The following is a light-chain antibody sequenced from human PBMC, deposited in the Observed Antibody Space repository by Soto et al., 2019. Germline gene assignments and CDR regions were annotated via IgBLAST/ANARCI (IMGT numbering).Light chain of an antibody. CDR1: SSDVGGYNY. V-gene: IGLV2-14*01. CDR3: SSYTSSSTRV. Sequence: QSVLTQPASVSGSPGQSITISCTGTSSDVGGYNYVSWYQQHPGKAPKLMIYDVSNRPSGVSNRFSGSKSGNTASLTISGLQAEHEAAYYCSSYTSSSTRVFRTGTKVPV. J-gene: IGLJ1*01. CDR2: DVS.